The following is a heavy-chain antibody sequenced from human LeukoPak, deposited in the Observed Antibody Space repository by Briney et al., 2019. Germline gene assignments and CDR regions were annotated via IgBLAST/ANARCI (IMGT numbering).Heavy chain of an antibody. CDR2: IYTSGST. J-gene: IGHJ4*02. D-gene: IGHD3-9*01. Sequence: SSETLSLTCTVSGGSISSYYWSWIRQPAGKGLEWIGRIYTSGSTNYNPSLKSRVTMSVDTSKNQFSLKLSSVTAADTAVYYCARDDILTGYYTHFDYWGQGTLVTVSS. CDR1: GGSISSYY. CDR3: ARDDILTGYYTHFDY. V-gene: IGHV4-4*07.